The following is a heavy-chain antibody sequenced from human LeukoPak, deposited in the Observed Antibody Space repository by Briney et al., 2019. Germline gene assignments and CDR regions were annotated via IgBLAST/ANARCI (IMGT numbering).Heavy chain of an antibody. CDR3: AREGGFSYAFDI. D-gene: IGHD2/OR15-2a*01. J-gene: IGHJ3*02. CDR1: GGSISSSSYY. CDR2: MYSSGST. Sequence: SEALSLTCTVSGGSISSSSYYWGWIRQPPGKGLEWIGSMYSSGSTYYNPSLKSRVTISVDTSKNQFSLKLSSVTAADTAVYYCAREGGFSYAFDIWGQGTMVTVSS. V-gene: IGHV4-39*07.